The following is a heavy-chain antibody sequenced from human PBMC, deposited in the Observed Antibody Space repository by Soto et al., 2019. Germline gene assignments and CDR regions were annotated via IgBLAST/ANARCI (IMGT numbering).Heavy chain of an antibody. V-gene: IGHV1-3*04. CDR3: ARDWRFCSGGRCSYYYDF. CDR2: INTGNGNT. D-gene: IGHD2-15*01. Sequence: ASVKVSCKASGYTFTSSALHWVRQAPGQRLEWMGWINTGNGNTKHSQKFQGRVTITRDTSSSTAYMELSSLRSEDTAVYFCARDWRFCSGGRCSYYYDFSGQGTLDIGSA. CDR1: GYTFTSSA. J-gene: IGHJ4*02.